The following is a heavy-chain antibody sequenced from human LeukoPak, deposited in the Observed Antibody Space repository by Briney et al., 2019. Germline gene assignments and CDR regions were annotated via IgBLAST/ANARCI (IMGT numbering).Heavy chain of an antibody. CDR2: IKQDGSEK. CDR3: VRDPSAYCGGDCPDY. D-gene: IGHD2-21*02. V-gene: IGHV3-7*01. Sequence: AGGSLRLSCAASGFTFSSYWMSWVRRAPGKGLEWVANIKQDGSEKYYVDSVEGRFTISRDNAKNSLYLQMNSLRAEDTAVYYCVRDPSAYCGGDCPDYWGQGTLVTVSS. J-gene: IGHJ4*02. CDR1: GFTFSSYW.